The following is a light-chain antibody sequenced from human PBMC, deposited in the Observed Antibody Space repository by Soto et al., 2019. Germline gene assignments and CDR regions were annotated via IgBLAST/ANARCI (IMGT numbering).Light chain of an antibody. CDR2: EVS. CDR3: ASYTSTSTTVL. J-gene: IGLJ3*02. V-gene: IGLV2-8*01. Sequence: QSALTQPPSASGSPGQSVTISCTGTSSDVGGYNYVSWYQQHPGKAPKLMIYEVSKRPSGVPDRFSGSKSGNTASLTVSGLQAEDEADYYCASYTSTSTTVLFGGGTKLTVL. CDR1: SSDVGGYNY.